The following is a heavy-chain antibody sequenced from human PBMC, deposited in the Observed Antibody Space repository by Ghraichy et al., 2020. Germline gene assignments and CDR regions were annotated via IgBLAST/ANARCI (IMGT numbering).Heavy chain of an antibody. V-gene: IGHV3-48*01. CDR1: GFTFSSYS. J-gene: IGHJ4*02. CDR3: ARGRVVSGYEIDY. D-gene: IGHD5-12*01. CDR2: ISAISSTI. Sequence: GGSLRLSCAASGFTFSSYSMNWVRQAPGTGLEWVSYISAISSTIYYADSVKGRFTISRDNAKNSLYLQMNSLRAEDTAVYYFARGRVVSGYEIDYWGQGTLVTVAS.